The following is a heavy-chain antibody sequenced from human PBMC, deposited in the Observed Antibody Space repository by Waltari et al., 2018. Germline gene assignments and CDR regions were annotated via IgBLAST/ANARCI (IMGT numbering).Heavy chain of an antibody. Sequence: QVQLQQWGAGLLKPSAPLSLPCAVYGGSFSGYYCSWIRQPPGQRLEWIGEINQSGSTNYNPSLKSRVTISVDTSKNQFSLKLSSVTAADTAVYYCARRPVVFDSGSSLDYWGQGTLVTVSS. CDR3: ARRPVVFDSGSSLDY. CDR2: INQSGST. J-gene: IGHJ4*02. D-gene: IGHD1-26*01. CDR1: GGSFSGYY. V-gene: IGHV4-34*01.